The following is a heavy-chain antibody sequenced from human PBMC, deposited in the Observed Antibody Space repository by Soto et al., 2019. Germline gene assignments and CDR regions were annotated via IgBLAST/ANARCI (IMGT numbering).Heavy chain of an antibody. CDR3: AMLGGWSGGSNDMDV. J-gene: IGHJ6*02. CDR1: GLIFSDYH. D-gene: IGHD6-19*01. CDR2: IRRKANSYTT. V-gene: IGHV3-72*01. Sequence: EVQLVESGGGLVQPGGSLRLSCAASGLIFSDYHIDWVRQAPGKGLEWDGRIRRKANSYTTEYAASVKGRFTISRDDSKNSLYLQMNSLKTEDTAVYYCAMLGGWSGGSNDMDVWGQGTMVNVSS.